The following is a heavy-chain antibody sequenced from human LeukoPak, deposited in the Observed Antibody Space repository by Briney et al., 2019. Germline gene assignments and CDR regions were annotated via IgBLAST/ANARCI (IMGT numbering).Heavy chain of an antibody. CDR3: ARDSGFRRDGYNSIDY. CDR2: IWYGGSNK. Sequence: RSGGSLRLSCAASGFTFSSYAMHWVRQAPGKGLEWVAVIWYGGSNKYYADSVKGRFTISRDNSKNTLYLQMNSLRAEDTAVYYCARDSGFRRDGYNSIDYWGQGTLVTVSS. CDR1: GFTFSSYA. V-gene: IGHV3-30*04. D-gene: IGHD5-24*01. J-gene: IGHJ4*02.